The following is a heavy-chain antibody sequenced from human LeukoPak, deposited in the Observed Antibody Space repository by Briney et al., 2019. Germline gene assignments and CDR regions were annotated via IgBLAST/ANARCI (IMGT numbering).Heavy chain of an antibody. V-gene: IGHV3-15*01. J-gene: IGHJ4*02. D-gene: IGHD5-18*01. Sequence: GGSLRLSCAASGITFRNASMSWVRQAPGKGLEWVGRIKSKTGGGTTDYAAPVEGRFTISRDDSKSTLYLQMNSLTTEDTAVYFCAHRDTTMVRVDYWGQGTLVTVSS. CDR2: IKSKTGGGTT. CDR3: AHRDTTMVRVDY. CDR1: GITFRNAS.